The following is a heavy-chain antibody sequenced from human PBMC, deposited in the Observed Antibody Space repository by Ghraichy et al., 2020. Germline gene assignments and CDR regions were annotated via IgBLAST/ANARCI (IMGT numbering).Heavy chain of an antibody. V-gene: IGHV6-1*01. CDR3: TRWVTGYYGSAAFGD. CDR1: GDSVSSTSAA. CDR2: TYYRSKWYN. D-gene: IGHD3-10*01. J-gene: IGHJ4*02. Sequence: SQTLSLTCAISGDSVSSTSAAWNWIRQSPSRGLEWLGRTYYRSKWYNDYAVSVKSRITINPDTSKNQFSLQLKSVTPEDTAVYYCTRWVTGYYGSAAFGDWGQGTLVTVSS.